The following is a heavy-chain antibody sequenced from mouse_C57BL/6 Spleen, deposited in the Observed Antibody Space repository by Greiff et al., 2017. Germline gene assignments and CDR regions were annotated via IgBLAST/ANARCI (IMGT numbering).Heavy chain of an antibody. Sequence: VQLKESGGGLVKPGGSLKLSCAASGFTFSDYGMHWVRQAPETGLEWVAYISSGSSTIYYADTVKGRFTISRDNAKNTLFLQMTSLRSEDTAMYYCARRKNYYFDYWGQGTTLTVSS. V-gene: IGHV5-17*01. CDR1: GFTFSDYG. CDR2: ISSGSSTI. J-gene: IGHJ2*01. CDR3: ARRKNYYFDY.